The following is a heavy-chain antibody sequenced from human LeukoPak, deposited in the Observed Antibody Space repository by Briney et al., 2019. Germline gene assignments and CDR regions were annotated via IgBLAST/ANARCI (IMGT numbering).Heavy chain of an antibody. CDR2: IYSGGST. Sequence: GGSLRLSCAASGFTVSSNYMSWVRQAPGKGLEWVSVIYSGGSTYYADSVKGRFTISRDNSKNTLYLQMNSLRAEDTAVYYCARAEVRYDFWSGHHPRHGMDVWGQGTTVTVSS. CDR1: GFTVSSNY. V-gene: IGHV3-66*01. D-gene: IGHD3-3*01. CDR3: ARAEVRYDFWSGHHPRHGMDV. J-gene: IGHJ6*02.